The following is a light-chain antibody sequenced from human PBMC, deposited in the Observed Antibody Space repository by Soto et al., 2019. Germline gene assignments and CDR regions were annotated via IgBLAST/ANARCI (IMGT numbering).Light chain of an antibody. V-gene: IGLV2-14*01. CDR2: EVS. CDR1: SSDVGGYNY. CDR3: SSWTGSGRV. Sequence: QSALTQPASVSGSPGQSITISCTGTSSDVGGYNYVSWYQQHPGKAPKLMIYEVSNRPSGVSNRFSGSKSGNTASLTISGLQAEDEADYYCSSWTGSGRVFGGGTQLTVL. J-gene: IGLJ2*01.